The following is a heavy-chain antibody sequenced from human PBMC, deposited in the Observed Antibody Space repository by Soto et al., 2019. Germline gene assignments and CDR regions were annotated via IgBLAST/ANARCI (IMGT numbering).Heavy chain of an antibody. J-gene: IGHJ4*02. CDR1: GGTFSTYP. CDR3: ARALSAGGLYFDQ. D-gene: IGHD2-15*01. V-gene: IGHV1-69*12. CDR2: IIPIFGTT. Sequence: QVQLVQSGAEVKKPGSSVKVSCKASGGTFSTYPISWVRQAPGQGLEWMGGIIPIFGTTNYAQKFQGRVTLTADESTNTAYMELSSLRSEDTAGYYCARALSAGGLYFDQWGQGSLVTVSS.